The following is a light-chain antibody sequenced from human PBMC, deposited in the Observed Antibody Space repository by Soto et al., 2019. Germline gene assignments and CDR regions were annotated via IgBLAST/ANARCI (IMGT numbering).Light chain of an antibody. J-gene: IGKJ3*01. V-gene: IGKV3-11*01. CDR2: DAS. CDR3: QQRSNWPLT. CDR1: QSVGSY. Sequence: EIVLTQSPATLSLSPGERATLSCRASQSVGSYLAWYQQKPGQAPRLLIYDASNRATGFPARFGGSGSGTDFTLTISSLEPEDFAVYYCQQRSNWPLTFGPGTKVDIK.